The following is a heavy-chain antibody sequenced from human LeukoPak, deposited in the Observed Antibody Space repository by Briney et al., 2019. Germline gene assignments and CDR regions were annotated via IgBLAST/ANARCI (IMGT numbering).Heavy chain of an antibody. Sequence: GGSLRLSCTASGFTFGDYAMSWVRQAPGKGLEWVGFIRSKAYGGTTGYAASVKGRFTISRDDSKSIAYLQMNSLRAEDTAVYYCARGLRSLQSDYYDSSGYYLGFFDYWGQGTLVTVSS. CDR1: GFTFGDYA. J-gene: IGHJ4*02. V-gene: IGHV3-49*04. D-gene: IGHD3-22*01. CDR3: ARGLRSLQSDYYDSSGYYLGFFDY. CDR2: IRSKAYGGTT.